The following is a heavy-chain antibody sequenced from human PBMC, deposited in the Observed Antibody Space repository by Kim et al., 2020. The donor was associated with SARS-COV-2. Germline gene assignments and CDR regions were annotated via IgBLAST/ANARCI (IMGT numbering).Heavy chain of an antibody. CDR2: IYYSGST. Sequence: SETLSLTCTVSGGSISSGGYYWSWIRQHPGKGLEWIGYIYYSGSTYYNPSLKSRVTISVDTSKNQFSLKLSSVTAADTAVYYCARAGYYDTRPGPDPWGQGTLVTVSS. V-gene: IGHV4-31*03. D-gene: IGHD3-22*01. CDR1: GGSISSGGYY. CDR3: ARAGYYDTRPGPDP. J-gene: IGHJ5*02.